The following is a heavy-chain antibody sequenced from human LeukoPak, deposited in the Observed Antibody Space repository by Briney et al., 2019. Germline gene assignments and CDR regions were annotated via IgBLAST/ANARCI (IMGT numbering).Heavy chain of an antibody. Sequence: SETLPLTCTVSGGSISSSSYYWGWIRQPPGKGLEWIGSIYYSGSTYYNPSLKSRVTISVDTSKNQFSLKLSSVTAADTAVYYCARSLILTGYFGYWGQGTLVTVSS. CDR3: ARSLILTGYFGY. V-gene: IGHV4-39*01. J-gene: IGHJ4*02. D-gene: IGHD3-9*01. CDR2: IYYSGST. CDR1: GGSISSSSYY.